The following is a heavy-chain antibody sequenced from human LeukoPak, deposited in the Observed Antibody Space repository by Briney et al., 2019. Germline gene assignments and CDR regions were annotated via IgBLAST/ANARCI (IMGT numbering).Heavy chain of an antibody. Sequence: LPGGSLRLSCAASGFTFSSYWMSWVRQAPGKGLEWVANIKQDGSEKYYVDSVKGRSTISRDNAKNSLYLQMNSLRAEDTAVYYCARDLADYYDSSGYFYWGQGTLVTVSS. D-gene: IGHD3-22*01. CDR3: ARDLADYYDSSGYFY. CDR2: IKQDGSEK. CDR1: GFTFSSYW. V-gene: IGHV3-7*03. J-gene: IGHJ4*02.